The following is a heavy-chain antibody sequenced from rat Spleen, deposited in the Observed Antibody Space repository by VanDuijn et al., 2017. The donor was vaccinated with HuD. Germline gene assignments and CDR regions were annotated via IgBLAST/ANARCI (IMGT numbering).Heavy chain of an antibody. CDR2: IWSSGGT. CDR1: GFSLINYN. J-gene: IGHJ2*01. V-gene: IGHV2-41*01. CDR3: ARGGTIAAICDY. D-gene: IGHD1-2*01. Sequence: QVQLKESGPGLVQPSQTLSLTCTVAGFSLINYNVHWVRQPPGKGLEWMGIIWSSGGTQYNSAIKSRLSISRDTSKSQVFLKMNSLQTEDTAMYFCARGGTIAAICDYWGQGVMVTVSS.